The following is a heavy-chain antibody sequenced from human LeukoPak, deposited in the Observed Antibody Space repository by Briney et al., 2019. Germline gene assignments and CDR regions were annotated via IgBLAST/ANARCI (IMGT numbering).Heavy chain of an antibody. V-gene: IGHV3-43*02. CDR2: ISGDGGST. CDR3: AKDGDSVRGVIPTYYYGMDV. J-gene: IGHJ6*02. Sequence: RRSLRLSCAASGFTFDDYAMHWVRHAPGKGLEWVSLISGDGGSTYYADSVKGRFTISRDNSKNSLYLQMNSLRTEDTALYYCAKDGDSVRGVIPTYYYGMDVWGQGTTVTVSS. CDR1: GFTFDDYA. D-gene: IGHD3-10*01.